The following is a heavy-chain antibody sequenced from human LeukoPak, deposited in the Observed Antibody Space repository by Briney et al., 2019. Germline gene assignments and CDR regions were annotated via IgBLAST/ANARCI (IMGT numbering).Heavy chain of an antibody. J-gene: IGHJ4*02. CDR3: ARGRYYDFWSGYRGYYFDY. Sequence: QPGGSLRLSCAASGFTFSSYSMHWVRQAPGKGLECVSAVSSNGDSTYYANSVKGRFSISRDNSKNTLYLQMGSLRAEDTAVYYCARGRYYDFWSGYRGYYFDYWGQGTLVTVSS. V-gene: IGHV3-64*01. CDR1: GFTFSSYS. CDR2: VSSNGDST. D-gene: IGHD3-3*01.